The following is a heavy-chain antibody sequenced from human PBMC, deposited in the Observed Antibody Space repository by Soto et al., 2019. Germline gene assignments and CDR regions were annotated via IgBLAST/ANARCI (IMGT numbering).Heavy chain of an antibody. J-gene: IGHJ3*02. CDR3: TTDRHCYDSSGYDAFDI. CDR2: IKSKTDSGTT. Sequence: GGSLRLSCAASGFTFSNAWMSWVRQAPGKGLEWDGRIKSKTDSGTTDYASPVKGRFTISRDESKNTLYLQMNSLKTVDTAVYYGTTDRHCYDSSGYDAFDIWGQGTMVTVSS. D-gene: IGHD3-22*01. V-gene: IGHV3-15*01. CDR1: GFTFSNAW.